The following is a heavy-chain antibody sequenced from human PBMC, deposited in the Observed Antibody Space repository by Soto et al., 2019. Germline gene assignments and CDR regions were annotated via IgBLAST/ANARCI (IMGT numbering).Heavy chain of an antibody. CDR1: GVSIISHY. CDR2: IYAGGST. J-gene: IGHJ4*02. CDR3: ASGENGYNKFYFDF. Sequence: EVRLVESGGGLIQPGGSLRLSCAASGVSIISHYMAWVRQAPGKGLEWISLIYAGGSTFYADSVKGRFTISRDNSKHTLYLQMDSLTAEDTAVYYCASGENGYNKFYFDFWGQGTLVTVSP. V-gene: IGHV3-53*01. D-gene: IGHD5-12*01.